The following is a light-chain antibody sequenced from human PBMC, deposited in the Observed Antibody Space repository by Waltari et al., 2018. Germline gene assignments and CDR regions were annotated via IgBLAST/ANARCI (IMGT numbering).Light chain of an antibody. V-gene: IGLV2-14*01. CDR2: GVS. CDR1: SSDVGVYNS. CDR3: SSYRTSSTYV. J-gene: IGLJ1*01. Sequence: QSALTQPASVSGSPGQSITISCTGSSSDVGVYNSVSWYQHHPGKVPKLMIYGVSNRPSGVSNRFSGSKSGNTASLTISGLQAEDEADYYCSSYRTSSTYVFGTGTKVTFL.